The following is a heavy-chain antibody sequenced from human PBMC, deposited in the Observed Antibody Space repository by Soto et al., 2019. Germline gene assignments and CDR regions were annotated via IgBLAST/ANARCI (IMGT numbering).Heavy chain of an antibody. CDR3: ARDRSSSYSYAMDL. CDR1: DFAFRLHG. J-gene: IGHJ6*02. D-gene: IGHD3-10*01. CDR2: IWHDGTRK. Sequence: QVHLVESGGGVVQPGGSLTLSCSVSDFAFRLHGIHWVRHTPGKGLERVAMIWHDGTRKYFRDSVRGRFTISRDSAKNKVYLEMIYLRGNDSALYFCARDRSSSYSYAMDLWGQGTTVTVSS. V-gene: IGHV3-33*01.